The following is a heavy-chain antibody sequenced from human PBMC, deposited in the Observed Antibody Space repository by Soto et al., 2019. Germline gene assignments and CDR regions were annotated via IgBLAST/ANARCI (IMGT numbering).Heavy chain of an antibody. J-gene: IGHJ4*02. CDR1: GFTFSSYW. CDR2: INGDGSST. Sequence: EVQLVESGGGLVQPGGSLRLSCAASGFTFSSYWMHWVRQAPGKGLVWVSRINGDGSSTNYADSVKGRFTISRDNAKNTLYLQVNSLRAEDTAVYYCARGRQYGYYVDYWGQGTLVTVSS. V-gene: IGHV3-74*01. D-gene: IGHD3-10*01. CDR3: ARGRQYGYYVDY.